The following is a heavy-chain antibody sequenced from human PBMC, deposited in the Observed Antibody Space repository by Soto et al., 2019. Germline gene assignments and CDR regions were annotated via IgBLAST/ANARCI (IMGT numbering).Heavy chain of an antibody. CDR3: ARGLPAAIGWFDP. D-gene: IGHD2-2*01. CDR1: GGSISSGDYY. J-gene: IGHJ5*02. V-gene: IGHV4-30-4*01. Sequence: SETLSLTCTVSGGSISSGDYYWSWIRQPPGKGLEWIGYIYYSGSTYYNPSLKSRVTISVGTSKNQFSLKLSSVTAADTAVYYCARGLPAAIGWFDPXGQGTLVTVSS. CDR2: IYYSGST.